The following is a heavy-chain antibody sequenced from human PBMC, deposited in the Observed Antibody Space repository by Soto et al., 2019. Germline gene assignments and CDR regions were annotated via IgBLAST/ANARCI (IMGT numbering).Heavy chain of an antibody. V-gene: IGHV1-69*13. CDR2: IIPIFGTA. D-gene: IGHD2-2*01. CDR3: ASLYCSSTSCYGVLEDYYYYGMDV. CDR1: GGTFSSYA. Sequence: EASVKVSCKASGGTFSSYAISWVRQAPGQGLEWMGGIIPIFGTANYAQKFQGRVTITADESTSTAYMELSSLRSEDTAVYYCASLYCSSTSCYGVLEDYYYYGMDVWGQGTTVTVSS. J-gene: IGHJ6*02.